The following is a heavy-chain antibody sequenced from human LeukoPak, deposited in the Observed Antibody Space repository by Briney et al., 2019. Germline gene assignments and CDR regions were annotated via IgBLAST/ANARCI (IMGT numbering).Heavy chain of an antibody. J-gene: IGHJ5*02. CDR2: INPNSGGT. Sequence: GASVKVSCKASGYTFTGYYMHWVRQAPGQGLEWMGWINPNSGGTNYAQKFQGRVTMTRDTSISTTYMELSRLRSDDTAVYYCAREHYDSSGGTNWFDPWGQGALVTVSS. D-gene: IGHD3-22*01. V-gene: IGHV1-2*02. CDR1: GYTFTGYY. CDR3: AREHYDSSGGTNWFDP.